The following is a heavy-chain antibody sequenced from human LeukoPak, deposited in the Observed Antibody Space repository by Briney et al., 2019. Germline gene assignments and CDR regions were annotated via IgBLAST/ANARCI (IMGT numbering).Heavy chain of an antibody. CDR2: INSDGSST. Sequence: GGSLRLSCAASGFTFRSYWMHWVRQAPGKGLVWVSRINSDGSSTSYADSVKGRFTISRDNAKNTLYLQMNSLRAEDTAVYYCAKCFWSGYYYYMDVWGKGTTVTVSS. D-gene: IGHD3-3*01. V-gene: IGHV3-74*01. J-gene: IGHJ6*03. CDR1: GFTFRSYW. CDR3: AKCFWSGYYYYMDV.